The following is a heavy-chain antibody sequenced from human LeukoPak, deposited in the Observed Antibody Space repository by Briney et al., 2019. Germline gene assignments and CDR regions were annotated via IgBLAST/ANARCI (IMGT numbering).Heavy chain of an antibody. CDR2: ISYDGSNK. CDR1: GFTFSSYA. V-gene: IGHV3-30*04. J-gene: IGHJ4*02. Sequence: QPGGSLRLSCEASGFTFSSYAMHWVRQAPGKGLEWVAVISYDGSNKYYADSVKGRFTISRDNSKNTLYLQMNSLRAEDTAVYYCARDSRDFLNSFDYWGQGTLVTVSS. D-gene: IGHD2-21*02. CDR3: ARDSRDFLNSFDY.